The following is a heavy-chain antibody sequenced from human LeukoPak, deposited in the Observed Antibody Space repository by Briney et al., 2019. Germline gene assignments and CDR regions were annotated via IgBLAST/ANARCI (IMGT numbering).Heavy chain of an antibody. CDR2: ISYDGSNK. V-gene: IGHV3-30-3*01. Sequence: PGRSLRLSCAASGFTFSSYAMHWVRQAPGKGLEWVAVISYDGSNKYYADSVKGRFTISRDNSKNTLYLQMNSLRAEDTAVYYCARDLNGYVTDYWGQGTLVTVSS. J-gene: IGHJ4*02. D-gene: IGHD5-18*01. CDR3: ARDLNGYVTDY. CDR1: GFTFSSYA.